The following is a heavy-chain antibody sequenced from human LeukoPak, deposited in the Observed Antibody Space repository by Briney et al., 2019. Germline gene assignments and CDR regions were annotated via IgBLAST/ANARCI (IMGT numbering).Heavy chain of an antibody. J-gene: IGHJ4*02. CDR1: GFTFSDYY. Sequence: PGGSLRLSCAASGFTFSDYYMSWIRQAPGKGLEWVANTKYDGSEKYYVDSVKGRFTISRDNAKNSLYLQMNSLRAEDTAVYYCARDIEAAGLFLDYWGQGTLVTVSS. D-gene: IGHD6-13*01. V-gene: IGHV3-7*01. CDR3: ARDIEAAGLFLDY. CDR2: TKYDGSEK.